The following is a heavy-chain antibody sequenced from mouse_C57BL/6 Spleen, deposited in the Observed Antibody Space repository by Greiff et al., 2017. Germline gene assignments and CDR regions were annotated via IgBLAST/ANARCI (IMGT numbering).Heavy chain of an antibody. J-gene: IGHJ2*01. CDR1: GFTFSSYA. D-gene: IGHD1-1*01. CDR3: ARAITTVAYFDY. Sequence: EVQLVESGGGLVKPGGSLKLSCAASGFTFSSYAMSWVRQTPEKRLEWVATISDGGSYTYYPDNVKGRFTISRDNAKNNLYLQMSHLKSEDTAMYYCARAITTVAYFDYWGQGTTRTVSS. CDR2: ISDGGSYT. V-gene: IGHV5-4*01.